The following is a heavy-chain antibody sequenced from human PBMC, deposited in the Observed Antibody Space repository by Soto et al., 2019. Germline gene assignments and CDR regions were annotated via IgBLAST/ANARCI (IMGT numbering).Heavy chain of an antibody. CDR3: ARGAVTTRRYDSYYFGMDV. J-gene: IGHJ6*02. Sequence: QVQLVQSGAEVKKPGSSVKVSCKASGGTFSSFIINWVRQAPGQGLEWMGGITPIYPTTNYAQKFQGRVTTQADESLGTIYMEPGSLTSEETAVYYCARGAVTTRRYDSYYFGMDVWGQGTTVTVSS. V-gene: IGHV1-69*01. D-gene: IGHD4-4*01. CDR2: ITPIYPTT. CDR1: GGTFSSFI.